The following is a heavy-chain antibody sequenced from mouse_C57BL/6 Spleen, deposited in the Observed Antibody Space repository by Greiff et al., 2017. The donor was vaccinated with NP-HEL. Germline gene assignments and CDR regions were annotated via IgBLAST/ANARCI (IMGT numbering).Heavy chain of an antibody. V-gene: IGHV1-69*01. CDR2: IDPSDSYT. CDR1: GYTFTSYW. D-gene: IGHD1-1*01. Sequence: QVQLQQPGAELVMPGASVKLSCKASGYTFTSYWMHWVKQRPGQGLEWIGEIDPSDSYTNYNQKFKGKSTLTVDKSSSTAYMQLSSLTSEDSAVYYCARYGGNYGYFEVWGTGTTVTVSS. CDR3: ARYGGNYGYFEV. J-gene: IGHJ1*03.